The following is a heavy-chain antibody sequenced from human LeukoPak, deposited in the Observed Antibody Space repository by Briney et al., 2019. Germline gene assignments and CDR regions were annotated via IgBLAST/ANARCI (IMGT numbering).Heavy chain of an antibody. Sequence: ASVKVSCKASGYTFTSYDINWVRQATGQGLEWMGWMNPNSGNTGYAQKFQGRVTITRNTSISTAYMELSSLRSEDTAVYYCARVLKGRFLALWYWGQGTLVTVSS. J-gene: IGHJ4*02. CDR3: ARVLKGRFLALWY. CDR2: MNPNSGNT. D-gene: IGHD3-3*01. V-gene: IGHV1-8*03. CDR1: GYTFTSYD.